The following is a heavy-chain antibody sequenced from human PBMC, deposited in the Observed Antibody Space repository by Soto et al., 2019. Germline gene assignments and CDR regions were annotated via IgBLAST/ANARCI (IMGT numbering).Heavy chain of an antibody. D-gene: IGHD2-21*02. CDR1: GFSFSSSW. CDR3: VRDRRLRGHPFDI. Sequence: EVQLVESGGGLVQPRGSLRLSCAASGFSFSSSWMHWVRQAPGKGLVWVSRISFDGTATTSADAVKGRFIISRDNAKNTLFLQMHNLRADDTAMYYCVRDRRLRGHPFDIWAQGTFVSVSS. CDR2: ISFDGTAT. J-gene: IGHJ3*02. V-gene: IGHV3-74*03.